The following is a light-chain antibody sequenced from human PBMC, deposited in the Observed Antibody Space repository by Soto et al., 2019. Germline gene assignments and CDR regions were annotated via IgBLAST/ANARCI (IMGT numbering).Light chain of an antibody. J-gene: IGKJ1*01. Sequence: DIQMTQSPSSLSSSVGDRVTITFRASQSISSYLNWYQQKPGKAPKLLIYAASSLQSGVPSRFSGSGSGAEFTLTVTSLQPEDFATYFCQQYDKYSTFGHGTKVDI. CDR3: QQYDKYST. CDR1: QSISSY. V-gene: IGKV1-39*01. CDR2: AAS.